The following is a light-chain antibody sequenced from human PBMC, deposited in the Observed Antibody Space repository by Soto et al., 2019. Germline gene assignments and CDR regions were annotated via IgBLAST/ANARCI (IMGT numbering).Light chain of an antibody. J-gene: IGKJ2*01. CDR1: QRIANY. CDR2: GAY. Sequence: DIQMTQSPSSLSASVGDRVTITCRASQRIANYLNWYQQRPGKAPKLLTCGAYTLQSAVPSRFSGSGSGTGFTLPISTLQPEAIATYXCQQNCTTPHTFGQRHKLEIK. V-gene: IGKV1-39*01. CDR3: QQNCTTPHT.